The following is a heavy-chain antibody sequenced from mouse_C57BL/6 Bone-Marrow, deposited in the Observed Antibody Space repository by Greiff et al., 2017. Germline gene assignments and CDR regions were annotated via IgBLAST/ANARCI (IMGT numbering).Heavy chain of an antibody. CDR3: ARKEDGYYHAWFAY. D-gene: IGHD2-3*01. CDR2: FHPYNDDT. Sequence: VQLQQSGAELVKPGASVKMSCKASGYTFTTYPIEWMKQNHGKSLEWIGNFHPYNDDTKYNEKFKGKDTFTVEKSSSTVYLELSRLTSDDSAVYYCARKEDGYYHAWFAYWGQGTLVTVSA. CDR1: GYTFTTYP. V-gene: IGHV1-47*01. J-gene: IGHJ3*01.